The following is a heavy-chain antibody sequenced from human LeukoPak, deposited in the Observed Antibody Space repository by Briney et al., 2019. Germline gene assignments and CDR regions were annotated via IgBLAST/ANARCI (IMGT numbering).Heavy chain of an antibody. CDR2: INPNSGGT. D-gene: IGHD2-2*01. J-gene: IGHJ5*02. Sequence: GAAVKVSCKASGYTFTGYYMHWVRQAPGQGLEWMGWINPNSGGTNYAQKFQGRVTMTRDTSISTAYMEQSRLRSDDTAVYSCARDPTQVVVPAAIGWFDPWGQGTLVTVSS. CDR1: GYTFTGYY. CDR3: ARDPTQVVVPAAIGWFDP. V-gene: IGHV1-2*02.